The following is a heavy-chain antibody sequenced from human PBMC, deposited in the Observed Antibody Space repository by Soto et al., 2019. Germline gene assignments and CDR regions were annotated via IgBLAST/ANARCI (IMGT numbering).Heavy chain of an antibody. Sequence: QVQMVQSGAEVKKPGSSVKVCCKASGDTFRTYAINWVRQAPGQGLEWMGGIIPVFGTTDYAQKLQGRVTIVADESTITAYMELRRLTSEDTAVYYCARGGMSVAGLIFWGQGTLVTVSS. CDR2: IIPVFGTT. J-gene: IGHJ4*02. CDR1: GDTFRTYA. D-gene: IGHD6-19*01. CDR3: ARGGMSVAGLIF. V-gene: IGHV1-69*01.